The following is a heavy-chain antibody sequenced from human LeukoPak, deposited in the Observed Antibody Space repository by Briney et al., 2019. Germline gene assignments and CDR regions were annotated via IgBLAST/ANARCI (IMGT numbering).Heavy chain of an antibody. CDR1: GGSISSYY. Sequence: PSETLSLTCSVSGGSISSYYWSWIRQLPGKGLEWIGYIYSSGSTNYNPSLKSRVTISLDTSENQLSLKLSSVTAADTAVYYCARAHTSSWYMDYWGQGTLVTVSS. V-gene: IGHV4-59*01. CDR3: ARAHTSSWYMDY. CDR2: IYSSGST. D-gene: IGHD6-13*01. J-gene: IGHJ4*02.